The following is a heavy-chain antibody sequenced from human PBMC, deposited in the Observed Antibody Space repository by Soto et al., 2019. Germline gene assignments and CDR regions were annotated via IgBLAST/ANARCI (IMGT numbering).Heavy chain of an antibody. D-gene: IGHD5-12*01. V-gene: IGHV3-21*01. CDR1: GFTFSSYS. Sequence: PGGSLRLSCAASGFTFSSYSMNWVRQAPGKGLEWVSSISSSSSYIYYADSVKGRFTISRDNAKNSLYLQMNSLRAEDTAVYYCASGISGYDSFYAFDIWGQGTMVTVS. J-gene: IGHJ3*02. CDR2: ISSSSSYI. CDR3: ASGISGYDSFYAFDI.